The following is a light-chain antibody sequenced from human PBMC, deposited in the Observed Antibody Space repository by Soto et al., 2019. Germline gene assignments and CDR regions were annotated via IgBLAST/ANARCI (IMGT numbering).Light chain of an antibody. V-gene: IGKV3D-20*01. J-gene: IGKJ5*01. Sequence: VVLTQSPATLSLSPGERGTLSCGASQSVSSSYVAWYQHKPGLAPRLLIHDTCSRAIGIPDRLSGSKSGTNFTLTICRMEPEDVGMYYCQQYGSSPITFGQGTRL. CDR1: QSVSSSY. CDR3: QQYGSSPIT. CDR2: DTC.